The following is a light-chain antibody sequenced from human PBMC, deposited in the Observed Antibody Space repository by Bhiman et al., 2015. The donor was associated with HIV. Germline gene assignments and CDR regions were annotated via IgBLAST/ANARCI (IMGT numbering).Light chain of an antibody. V-gene: IGLV1-51*01. CDR2: DNN. Sequence: QSVLTQPPSVSATPGQRVTVSCSGSSSNIGNHYVSWYQQVPGTAPKLLIYDNNIRPSGIPERFSGSKSGTSATLAITGLQTGDEADYYCGTWDSTLSSVLFGGGTKLTVL. CDR3: GTWDSTLSSVL. J-gene: IGLJ2*01. CDR1: SSNIGNHY.